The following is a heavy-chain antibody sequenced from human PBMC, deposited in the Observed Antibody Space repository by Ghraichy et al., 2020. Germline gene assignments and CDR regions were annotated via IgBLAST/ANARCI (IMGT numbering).Heavy chain of an antibody. V-gene: IGHV4-61*01. CDR2: IYYSGST. Sequence: SETLSLTCTVSGRSVSSGSYYWSWIRQPPGKGLEWIGYIYYSGSTNYNPSLKSRVTISVDTSKNQFSLKLSSVTAADTAVYYCAREAVDTAMAWRNYYYGMDVWGQGTTVTVSS. CDR1: GRSVSSGSYY. D-gene: IGHD5-18*01. CDR3: AREAVDTAMAWRNYYYGMDV. J-gene: IGHJ6*02.